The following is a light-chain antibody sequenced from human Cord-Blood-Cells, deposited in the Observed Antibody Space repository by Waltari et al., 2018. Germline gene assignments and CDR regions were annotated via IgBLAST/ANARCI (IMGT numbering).Light chain of an antibody. CDR2: EVS. Sequence: QSALTQPPSVSGSPGQSITIPCTGTSSDVGSYTLVSWYQQHPGKAPKLMIYEVSKRPSGVSNRFSGSKSGNTASLTISGLQAEDEADYYCCSYAGSSTYVFGTGTKVTVL. V-gene: IGLV2-23*02. J-gene: IGLJ1*01. CDR1: SSDVGSYTL. CDR3: CSYAGSSTYV.